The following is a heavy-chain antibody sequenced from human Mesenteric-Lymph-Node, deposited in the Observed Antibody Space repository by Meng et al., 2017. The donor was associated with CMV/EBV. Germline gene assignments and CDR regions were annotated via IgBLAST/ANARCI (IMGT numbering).Heavy chain of an antibody. CDR1: GFTFDDYA. V-gene: IGHV3-9*01. D-gene: IGHD2/OR15-2a*01. CDR2: ISWGSGTI. Sequence: SLKISCAASGFTFDDYAMHWVRQAPGKGLEWVSSISWGSGTIDYADSVKGRFTISRDNAKNSLYLQMDSLRAEDTAVYYCARVLTVIRGSYFFDSWGQGTLVTVSS. CDR3: ARVLTVIRGSYFFDS. J-gene: IGHJ4*02.